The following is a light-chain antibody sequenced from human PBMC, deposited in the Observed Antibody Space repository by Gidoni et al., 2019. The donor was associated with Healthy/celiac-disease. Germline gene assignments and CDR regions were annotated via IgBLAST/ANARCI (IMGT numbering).Light chain of an antibody. CDR3: QQYYSTPPAFT. V-gene: IGKV4-1*01. CDR2: WAS. Sequence: DIVMTQSPDSLAVSLGERATINCKSSQSVLYSSNNTNYLAWYQQKPGQPPKLLIYWASTRESGVPDRFSGSGSGTDFTLTISSLQAEDVAVYYCQQYYSTPPAFTFGPGTKVDIK. J-gene: IGKJ3*01. CDR1: QSVLYSSNNTNY.